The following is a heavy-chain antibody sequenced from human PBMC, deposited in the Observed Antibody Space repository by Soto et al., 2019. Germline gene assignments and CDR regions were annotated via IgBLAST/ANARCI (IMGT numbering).Heavy chain of an antibody. D-gene: IGHD2-15*01. Sequence: VQLVESGGGLVQPGRSLRLSCAASGFTFDDYAMHWVRQAPGKGLEWVSGISWNSGSIGYADSVKGRFTISRDNAKNSLYLQMNSLRAEDTALYYCAKGLYCSGGSCYSEDAFDIWGQGTMVTVSS. V-gene: IGHV3-9*01. CDR3: AKGLYCSGGSCYSEDAFDI. CDR1: GFTFDDYA. CDR2: ISWNSGSI. J-gene: IGHJ3*02.